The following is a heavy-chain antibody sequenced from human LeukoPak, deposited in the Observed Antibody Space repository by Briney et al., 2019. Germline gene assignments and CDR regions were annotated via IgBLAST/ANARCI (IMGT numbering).Heavy chain of an antibody. V-gene: IGHV1-69*04. D-gene: IGHD3-3*01. CDR3: AREGVTIFGVVNRNWFDP. J-gene: IGHJ5*02. CDR1: GYTFTDYY. Sequence: SVKVSCKASGYTFTDYYMHWVRQAPGQGLEWMGRIIPILGIANYAQKFQGRVTITADKSTSTAYMELSSLRSEDTAVYYCAREGVTIFGVVNRNWFDPWGQGTLVTVSS. CDR2: IIPILGIA.